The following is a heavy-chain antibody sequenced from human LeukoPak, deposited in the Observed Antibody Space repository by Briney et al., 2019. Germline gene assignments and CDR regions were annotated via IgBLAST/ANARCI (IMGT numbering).Heavy chain of an antibody. J-gene: IGHJ4*02. CDR2: IYYSGST. CDR3: VRHRPFYYDNNGPFQR. Sequence: PSQTLSLTCTVSGGSISSGGYYWSWIRQPPGKGLEWIGYIYYSGSTNYNPSLKSRVTISLDTSRVQFFLKVRSVTAADTAVYYCVRHRPFYYDNNGPFQRWGQGTLVTVSS. D-gene: IGHD3-22*01. CDR1: GGSISSGGYY. V-gene: IGHV4-61*08.